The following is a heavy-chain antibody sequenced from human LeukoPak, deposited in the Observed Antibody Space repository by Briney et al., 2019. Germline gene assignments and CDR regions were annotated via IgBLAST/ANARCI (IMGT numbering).Heavy chain of an antibody. V-gene: IGHV1-24*01. CDR3: ATWYYYDSSDYYLADY. D-gene: IGHD3-22*01. J-gene: IGHJ4*02. Sequence: ASVKVSCKVSGYTLTELSMHWVRQAPGKGLEWMGGFDPEDGETIYAQELQGRVTMTKDTSTDTAYMELSSLRSEDTAVYYCATWYYYDSSDYYLADYWGQGTLVTVSS. CDR2: FDPEDGET. CDR1: GYTLTELS.